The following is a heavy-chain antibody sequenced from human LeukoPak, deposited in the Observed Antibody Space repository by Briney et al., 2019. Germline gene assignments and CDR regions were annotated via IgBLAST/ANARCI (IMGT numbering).Heavy chain of an antibody. D-gene: IGHD2-15*01. CDR3: ASWYCSGGSCSHYYYYYMDV. CDR1: GYSISSGYY. J-gene: IGHJ6*03. Sequence: PSETLSLTCTVSGYSISSGYYWGWIRQPPGKGLEWIGSIYYSGSTYYNPSLKSRVTISVDTSKNQFSLKLSSVTAADTAVYYCASWYCSGGSCSHYYYYYMDVWGKGTTVTVSS. V-gene: IGHV4-38-2*02. CDR2: IYYSGST.